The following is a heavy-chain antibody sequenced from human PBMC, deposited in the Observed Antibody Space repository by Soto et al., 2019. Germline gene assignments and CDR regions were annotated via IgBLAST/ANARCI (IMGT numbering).Heavy chain of an antibody. V-gene: IGHV1-3*01. J-gene: IGHJ4*02. D-gene: IGHD2-8*01. CDR3: AAHRLGYCTTGICYSDY. CDR1: GYSFSGWA. Sequence: QVQLVQSGAEVKKPGALVKVSCKASGYSFSGWAVHWVRQAPGQRLEWMGWINGDNGNTKFSQRFQDRVTITRDTSARIIYMELSSLRSEDAAVYYCAAHRLGYCTTGICYSDYWGQGTLVTVSS. CDR2: INGDNGNT.